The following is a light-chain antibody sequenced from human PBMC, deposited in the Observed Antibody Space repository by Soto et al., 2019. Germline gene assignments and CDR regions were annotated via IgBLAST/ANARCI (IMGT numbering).Light chain of an antibody. CDR3: QQYGLT. CDR2: KAS. J-gene: IGKJ4*01. V-gene: IGKV1-5*03. CDR1: QSISSW. Sequence: DIQMTQSTSTLSASVGDRVTITCRASQSISSWLAWYQQKPGKAPKLLIYKASSLESGVPSRFSGSGSGTEFTLTISSLQPDDFATYYCQQYGLTFGGGTKVEIK.